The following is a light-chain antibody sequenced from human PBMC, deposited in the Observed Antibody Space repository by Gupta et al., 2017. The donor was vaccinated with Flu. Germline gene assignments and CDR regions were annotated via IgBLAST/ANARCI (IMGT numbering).Light chain of an antibody. V-gene: IGLV2-11*01. CDR2: DVT. CDR1: SSDVDHYNY. CDR3: CSYAGTYTLGV. Sequence: QSALTQPRSVSGSPGQSVTISCTGTSSDVDHYNYVSWYQQHPGKAPKLIIYDVTKRPSGVPDRFSGSKSGNTAFLTISGLQAEDEASYYCCSYAGTYTLGVFGGGTKLTVL. J-gene: IGLJ3*02.